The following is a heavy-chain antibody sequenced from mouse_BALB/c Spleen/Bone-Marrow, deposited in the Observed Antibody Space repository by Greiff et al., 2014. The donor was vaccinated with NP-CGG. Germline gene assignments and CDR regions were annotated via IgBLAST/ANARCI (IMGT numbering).Heavy chain of an antibody. J-gene: IGHJ4*01. CDR3: ARHGNLRNYYAMDY. D-gene: IGHD2-1*01. Sequence: VQLVESGLELVKPGASVKISCKASGYSFTSYYIHWVKQRPGQGLEWIGWIFPGSGNTKYNEKFKGKATLTADTSSSTAYMQLSSLTSEDSAVYFCARHGNLRNYYAMDYWGQGTSVTVSS. CDR1: GYSFTSYY. V-gene: IGHV1-66*01. CDR2: IFPGSGNT.